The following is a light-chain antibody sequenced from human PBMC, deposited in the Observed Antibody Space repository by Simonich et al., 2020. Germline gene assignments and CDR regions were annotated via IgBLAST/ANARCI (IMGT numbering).Light chain of an antibody. J-gene: IGLJ2*01. CDR2: DVS. Sequence: QSALTQPPSVSGSPGQSITISCTGTISDVGGYNYVSCYQQHPGKAPKLMIYDVSNRPSVVSNRFSGYKSGNTASLTISGLQAEDEADYYCSSYTSGSTRVFGGGTKLTVL. CDR3: SSYTSGSTRV. V-gene: IGLV2-14*03. CDR1: ISDVGGYNY.